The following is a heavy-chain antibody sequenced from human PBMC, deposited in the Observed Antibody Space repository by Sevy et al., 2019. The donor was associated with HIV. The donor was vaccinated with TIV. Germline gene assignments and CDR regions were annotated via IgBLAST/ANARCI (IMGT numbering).Heavy chain of an antibody. Sequence: GESLKISCKASGYTFTHYWIGWVRQMPGIGLEWMGIIFPGDSETRYSPSFQGQVTFSADKSITTAYLQWSSLKASDTAMYYCARHPSLSAFDIWGQGTMVTVSS. CDR3: ARHPSLSAFDI. CDR1: GYTFTHYW. J-gene: IGHJ3*02. V-gene: IGHV5-51*01. CDR2: IFPGDSET.